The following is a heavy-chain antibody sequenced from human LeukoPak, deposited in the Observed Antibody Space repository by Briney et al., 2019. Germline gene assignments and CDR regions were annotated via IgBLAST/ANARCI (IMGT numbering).Heavy chain of an antibody. Sequence: SETLSLTCTVSGGSISSGDYYWSWIRQPPGKGLEWIGYIYYSGSTYYNPSLKSRVTISVDTSKNQFSLKLSSVTAADTAVYYCASLPRHWGSRAFDIWGQGTMVTVSS. V-gene: IGHV4-30-4*08. CDR2: IYYSGST. J-gene: IGHJ3*02. CDR3: ASLPRHWGSRAFDI. CDR1: GGSISSGDYY. D-gene: IGHD7-27*01.